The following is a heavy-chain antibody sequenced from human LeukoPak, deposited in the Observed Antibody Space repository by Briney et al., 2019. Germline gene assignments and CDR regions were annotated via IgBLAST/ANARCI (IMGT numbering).Heavy chain of an antibody. CDR3: ARTPTSLSNPYYFDH. CDR2: IYPGDSDT. CDR1: GYSFSTYW. J-gene: IGHJ4*02. V-gene: IGHV5-51*03. Sequence: KPGESLKISCKGSGYSFSTYWIGWVRQMPGKGLEWMGIIYPGDSDTRYSPSSEGQVTISADKSISTAYLQWSSLKASDTAMYYCARTPTSLSNPYYFDHWGQGTLVTVSS.